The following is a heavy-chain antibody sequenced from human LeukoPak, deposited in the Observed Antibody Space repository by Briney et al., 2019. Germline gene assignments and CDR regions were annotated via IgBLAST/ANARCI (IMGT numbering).Heavy chain of an antibody. Sequence: ASVTVSCKASGYTFTSYSLSWVRQAPGQGLEWMGWISAYNGNTDYAQNLQGRVTMTTDTSTSTAYMELRSLRSDDTAVYYCASGVVTAIFYWGQGTLVTVSS. CDR1: GYTFTSYS. J-gene: IGHJ4*02. CDR3: ASGVVTAIFY. CDR2: ISAYNGNT. D-gene: IGHD2-21*02. V-gene: IGHV1-18*01.